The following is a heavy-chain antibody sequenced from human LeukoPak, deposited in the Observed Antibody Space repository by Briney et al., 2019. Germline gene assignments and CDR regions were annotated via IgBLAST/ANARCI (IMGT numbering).Heavy chain of an antibody. D-gene: IGHD4-17*01. V-gene: IGHV1-18*01. CDR1: GYTFSGFG. CDR3: ARDSRDYGDYVDI. CDR2: TTAYNGDT. Sequence: ASVKVSCKASGYTFSGFGISWVRQAPGQGLEWMGWTTAYNGDTRFAQKLQGRVTMTTDIPTSTAYMELRSLRSDDTAVYYCARDSRDYGDYVDIWGQGTMVTVSS. J-gene: IGHJ3*02.